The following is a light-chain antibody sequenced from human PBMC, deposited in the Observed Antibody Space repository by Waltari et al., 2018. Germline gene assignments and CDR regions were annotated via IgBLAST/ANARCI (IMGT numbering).Light chain of an antibody. Sequence: DIIMTQYPDSMAVSLGERATINCKSSQSLVSSSQNRNYLAWYQQKPGQSPTLLIYWASTRESGVPDRFSGSGSGTDFTLTISSLQAEDVAVYYCHQYYRSPTFGGGTKVEIK. J-gene: IGKJ4*01. CDR2: WAS. CDR3: HQYYRSPT. V-gene: IGKV4-1*01. CDR1: QSLVSSSQNRNY.